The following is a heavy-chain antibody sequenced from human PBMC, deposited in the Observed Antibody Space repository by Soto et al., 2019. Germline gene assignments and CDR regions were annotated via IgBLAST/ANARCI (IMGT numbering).Heavy chain of an antibody. V-gene: IGHV1-69*13. Sequence: GTSVKVSCKASGGTFSSYASRWVRQAPGQGLEWMGGIIPIFGTANYAQKFQGRVTITADESTSTAYMELSSLRSEDTAVYYCARLCGGDCFSGMDVWGQGTTVTVSS. CDR3: ARLCGGDCFSGMDV. CDR1: GGTFSSYA. CDR2: IIPIFGTA. J-gene: IGHJ6*02. D-gene: IGHD2-21*02.